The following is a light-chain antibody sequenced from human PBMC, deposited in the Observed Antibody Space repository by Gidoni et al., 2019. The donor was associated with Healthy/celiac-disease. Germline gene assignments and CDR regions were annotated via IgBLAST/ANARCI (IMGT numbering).Light chain of an antibody. CDR3: QQLNSYPRDT. CDR1: QGISSY. J-gene: IGKJ2*01. Sequence: IQLTQSPSFLSASVGDRVTITCRASQGISSYLAWYQQKPGKAPKLLIYAASTLQSGVPSRFSGSGSGTEFTLTISSLQPEDFATYYCQQLNSYPRDTFGQGTKLENK. V-gene: IGKV1-9*01. CDR2: AAS.